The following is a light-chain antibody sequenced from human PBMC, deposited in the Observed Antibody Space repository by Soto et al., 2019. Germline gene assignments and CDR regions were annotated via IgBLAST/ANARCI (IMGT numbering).Light chain of an antibody. CDR3: CSYAGSSTYV. J-gene: IGLJ1*01. Sequence: SVLSQPASVSGSPGQSITISCTGTSSDVGSYNLVSWYQQHPGKAPKLMIYEGSKRPSGVSNRFSGSKSGNTASLTISGLKAEDEADYSCCSYAGSSTYVLGTGTKGT. CDR1: SSDVGSYNL. V-gene: IGLV2-23*01. CDR2: EGS.